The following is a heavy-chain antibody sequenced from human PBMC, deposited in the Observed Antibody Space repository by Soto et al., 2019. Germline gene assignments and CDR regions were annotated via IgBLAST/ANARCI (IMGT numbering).Heavy chain of an antibody. J-gene: IGHJ3*02. CDR1: GYTFTSYD. Sequence: QVQLVQSGAEVKTPGASVKVSCKASGYTFTSYDINWVRQATGHGLEWMGWMNPTSGNTGYAQKFQGRVPMTRNTSISTANMELSSLRSEDTAVYYCARGINYYDSGDDAFDIWGQGTMVTVSS. D-gene: IGHD3-10*01. V-gene: IGHV1-8*01. CDR3: ARGINYYDSGDDAFDI. CDR2: MNPTSGNT.